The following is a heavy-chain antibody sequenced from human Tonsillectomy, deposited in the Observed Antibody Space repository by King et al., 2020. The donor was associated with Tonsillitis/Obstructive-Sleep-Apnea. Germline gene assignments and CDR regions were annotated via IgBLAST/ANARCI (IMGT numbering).Heavy chain of an antibody. D-gene: IGHD6-13*01. CDR2: ISWNSGSI. CDR1: GFTFDDYA. Sequence: VQLVESGGGLVQPGRSLRLSCAASGFTFDDYAMHWVRQAPGKGLEWVSSISWNSGSIGYADSVKGRFTISRDNAKNSLYLQMNRLRAEDTALYYCAKDIQQQLYYYMNVWGKGTTATVSS. J-gene: IGHJ6*03. V-gene: IGHV3-9*01. CDR3: AKDIQQQLYYYMNV.